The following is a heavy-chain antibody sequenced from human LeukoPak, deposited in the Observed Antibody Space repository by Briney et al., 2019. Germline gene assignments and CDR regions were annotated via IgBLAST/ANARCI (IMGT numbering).Heavy chain of an antibody. V-gene: IGHV3-48*04. CDR2: ISSSSSTI. D-gene: IGHD6-13*01. J-gene: IGHJ4*02. CDR3: ARGSSSWYGENFDY. CDR1: GFTFSRYS. Sequence: GSLRLSCAASGFTFSRYSMNWVRQTPGKGLKWVSYISSSSSTIYYADSVKGRFTISRDNAKNSLYLQMNSLRAEDTAVYYCARGSSSWYGENFDYWGQGTLVTVSS.